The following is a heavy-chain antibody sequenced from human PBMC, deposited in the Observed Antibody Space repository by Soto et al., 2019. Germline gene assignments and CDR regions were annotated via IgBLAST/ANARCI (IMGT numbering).Heavy chain of an antibody. Sequence: EVQLVESGGGLAQPGGSLRLSCAASGFTFSDYSMNWVRQPPGKGLEWVSYIGSSSSSMYYADSVKGRFTISRDNATNSLFLQMHSLRAEDTAVYYCSRGGRNDYYYYMDFWGKGTTVTVSS. CDR1: GFTFSDYS. CDR3: SRGGRNDYYYYMDF. V-gene: IGHV3-48*01. J-gene: IGHJ6*03. D-gene: IGHD3-16*01. CDR2: IGSSSSSM.